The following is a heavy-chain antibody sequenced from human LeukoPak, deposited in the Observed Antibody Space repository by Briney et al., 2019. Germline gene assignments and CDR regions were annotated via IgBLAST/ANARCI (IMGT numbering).Heavy chain of an antibody. J-gene: IGHJ4*02. CDR3: ARGEREGSGYFFDY. CDR2: IIPIFGTA. CDR1: GGTFSSYA. V-gene: IGHV1-69*05. Sequence: ASVKVSCKASGGTFSSYAISWVRQAPGQGLEWMGGIIPIFGTANYAQKFQGRVTITTDEPTSTAYMELSSLRSEDTAVYYCARGEREGSGYFFDYWGQGTLVTVSS. D-gene: IGHD3-22*01.